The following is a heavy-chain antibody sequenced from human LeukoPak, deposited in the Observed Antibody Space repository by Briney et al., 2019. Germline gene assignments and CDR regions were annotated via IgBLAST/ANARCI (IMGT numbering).Heavy chain of an antibody. V-gene: IGHV4-4*02. J-gene: IGHJ6*03. D-gene: IGHD6-13*01. Sequence: SETLSLTCAVSGGSISSSNWWSWVRQPPGKGLEWIGEIYHSGSTNYNPSLKSRVTISVDKSKNQFSLKLSSVTAADTAVYYCARDTAAAGTNLYYYYYMDVWGKGTAVTVSS. CDR1: GGSISSSNW. CDR2: IYHSGST. CDR3: ARDTAAAGTNLYYYYYMDV.